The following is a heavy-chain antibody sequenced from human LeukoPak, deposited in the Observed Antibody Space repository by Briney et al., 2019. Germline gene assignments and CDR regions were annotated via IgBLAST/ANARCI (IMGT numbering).Heavy chain of an antibody. J-gene: IGHJ4*02. CDR3: ARDSRYYYDSSGYPY. Sequence: SVKFSCKASGGTFISYAISWVRQAPGQGLEWMGRIIPILGIANYAQKFQGRVTITADKSTSTAYMELSSLRSEDTAVYYCARDSRYYYDSSGYPYWGQGTLVTVSS. CDR2: IIPILGIA. D-gene: IGHD3-22*01. V-gene: IGHV1-69*04. CDR1: GGTFISYA.